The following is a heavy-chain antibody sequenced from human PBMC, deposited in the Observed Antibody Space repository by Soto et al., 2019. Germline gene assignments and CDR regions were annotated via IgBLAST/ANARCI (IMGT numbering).Heavy chain of an antibody. D-gene: IGHD3-9*01. V-gene: IGHV3-48*03. Sequence: LRLSCAASGFTFSSYEMNWVRQAPGKGLEWVSYISSSGSTIYYADSVKGRFTISRDNAKNSLYLQMNSLRAEDTAVYYCARVGELRYFDWFHVNYYFDYWGQGTLVTVS. CDR1: GFTFSSYE. J-gene: IGHJ4*02. CDR3: ARVGELRYFDWFHVNYYFDY. CDR2: ISSSGSTI.